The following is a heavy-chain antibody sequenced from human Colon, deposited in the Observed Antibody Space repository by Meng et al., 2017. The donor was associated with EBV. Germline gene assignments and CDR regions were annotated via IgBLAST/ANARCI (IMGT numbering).Heavy chain of an antibody. Sequence: QLQPQDAGPGLVKPSDSLSPTCIVPGDSVSDTNHFWGWVRQAPGKGLEWVGSINSNWNTYSNPSLTSRVTMSLDTSKNQFSLKLSSVTAADTAVYYCVRVRGDIDYWGQGTLVTVSS. D-gene: IGHD2-15*01. CDR2: INSNWNT. J-gene: IGHJ4*02. CDR3: VRVRGDIDY. V-gene: IGHV4-39*07. CDR1: GDSVSDTNHF.